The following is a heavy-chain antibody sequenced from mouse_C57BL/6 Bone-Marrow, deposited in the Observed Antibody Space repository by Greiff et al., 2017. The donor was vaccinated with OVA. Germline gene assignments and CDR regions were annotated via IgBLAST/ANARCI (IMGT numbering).Heavy chain of an antibody. CDR3: ARGGSDVYV. CDR1: GFTFSSYA. D-gene: IGHD1-1*02. CDR2: ISDGGSYT. J-gene: IGHJ1*03. Sequence: EVKLMESGGGLVKPGGSLKLSCAASGFTFSSYAMSWVRQTPEKRLEWVATISDGGSYTYYPDNVKGRFTISRDNDKNNLYLQLSHLKSEDTAMYYCARGGSDVYVWGTGTTVTVSS. V-gene: IGHV5-4*03.